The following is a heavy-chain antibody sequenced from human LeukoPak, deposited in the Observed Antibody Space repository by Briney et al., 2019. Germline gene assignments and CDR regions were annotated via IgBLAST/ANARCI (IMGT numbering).Heavy chain of an antibody. J-gene: IGHJ4*02. CDR3: ARELGGDRDY. CDR2: VNPDGSST. D-gene: IGHD2-21*02. V-gene: IGHV3-74*01. CDR1: GFTFSMSW. Sequence: PGGSLTLSCAVSGFTFSMSWRHWVRQAPGKGLVWVSRVNPDGSSTRHADSVKGRFTISRDNAKNTLYLQTDRLRAEDTAVYYCARELGGDRDYWGQGTPVIVSS.